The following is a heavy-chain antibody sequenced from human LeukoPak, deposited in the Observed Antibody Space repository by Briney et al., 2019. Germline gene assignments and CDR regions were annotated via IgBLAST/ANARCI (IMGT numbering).Heavy chain of an antibody. CDR2: INHSGST. J-gene: IGHJ5*02. D-gene: IGHD1-26*01. Sequence: SETLSLTCAVYGGSFSGYYWSWIRQPPGKGLEWIGEINHSGSTNYNPSLKSRVTISVDTSKNQFSLKLSSVTAADTAVYYCARAPPGGSYHHWGQGTLVPVPS. CDR1: GGSFSGYY. V-gene: IGHV4-34*01. CDR3: ARAPPGGSYHH.